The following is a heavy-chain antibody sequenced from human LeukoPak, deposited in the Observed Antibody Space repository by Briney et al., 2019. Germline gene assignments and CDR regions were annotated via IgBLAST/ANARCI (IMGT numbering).Heavy chain of an antibody. V-gene: IGHV4-34*01. CDR2: INHSGST. CDR1: GGSFSGYY. D-gene: IGHD6-19*01. CDR3: ARGLRAVAGRSALLY. Sequence: PSETLSLTCAVYGGSFSGYYWSWIRQPPGKGLEWIGEINHSGSTNYNPSLKSRVTISVDTSKNQFSLKLSSVTAADTAVYYCARGLRAVAGRSALLYWGQGTLVTVSS. J-gene: IGHJ4*02.